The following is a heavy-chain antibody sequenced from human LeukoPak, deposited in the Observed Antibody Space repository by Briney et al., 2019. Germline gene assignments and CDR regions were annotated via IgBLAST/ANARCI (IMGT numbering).Heavy chain of an antibody. D-gene: IGHD4-17*01. CDR2: ITGGHYAT. V-gene: IGHV3-23*01. CDR3: TKDPNGDYIGAFGP. CDR1: GFSFSSFA. Sequence: PGGSLRLSCAASGFSFSSFAMTWVRQAPGKGLEWVSSITGGHYATYNTDSVKGRFTISRDNAKNTLYLQMNSLRADDTAIYYCTKDPNGDYIGAFGPWGQGTLVTVSS. J-gene: IGHJ5*02.